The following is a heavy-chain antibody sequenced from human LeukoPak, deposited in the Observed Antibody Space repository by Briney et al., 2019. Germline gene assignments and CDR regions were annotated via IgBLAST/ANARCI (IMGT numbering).Heavy chain of an antibody. CDR3: ARGGSSSSEPFDP. Sequence: ASVKVSCKASGYTFTGYYMHWVRQAPGQGLEWMGWINPNSGGTNYAQKFQGGVTMTRDTSISTAYMELSRLRSDDTAVYYCARGGSSSSEPFDPWGQGTLVTVSS. D-gene: IGHD6-6*01. V-gene: IGHV1-2*02. J-gene: IGHJ5*02. CDR1: GYTFTGYY. CDR2: INPNSGGT.